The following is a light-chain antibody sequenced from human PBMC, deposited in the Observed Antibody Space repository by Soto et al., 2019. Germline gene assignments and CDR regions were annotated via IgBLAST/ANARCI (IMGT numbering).Light chain of an antibody. CDR3: QHRTNWEYT. CDR2: GAS. V-gene: IGKV3-11*01. Sequence: EIVLTQSPATLSLSPGERATLSCRASQSVSSSLAWYQQKPGQAPRLHIYGASKRAPGIPVRFSASGSGTDFTLTISSLEPEDFAVYSCQHRTNWEYTFGQGTKLEIK. J-gene: IGKJ2*01. CDR1: QSVSSS.